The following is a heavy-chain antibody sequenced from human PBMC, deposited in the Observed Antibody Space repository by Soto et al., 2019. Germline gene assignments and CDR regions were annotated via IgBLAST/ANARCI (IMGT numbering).Heavy chain of an antibody. D-gene: IGHD2-2*01. CDR1: GGSISNYH. J-gene: IGHJ4*02. CDR2: MNNSGST. V-gene: IGHV4-59*12. Sequence: SETLSLTWNVSGGSISNYHWSWIRQPPGKGLEWIGYMNNSGSTYYNPSLKSRVTISIDRSKNQFSLKLSSVTAADTAVYYCARVPDYWGQGILVTVSS. CDR3: ARVPDY.